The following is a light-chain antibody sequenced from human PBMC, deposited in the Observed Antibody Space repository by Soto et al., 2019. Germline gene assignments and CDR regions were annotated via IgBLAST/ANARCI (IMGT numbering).Light chain of an antibody. J-gene: IGKJ5*01. Sequence: IQMTQSPSTLSAYVGDRVTITCRASQSISSWLAWDQQKPGKAPKLLIYDASSLESGVPSRFSGSGSGTEFTLTISSLQSEDFAVYYCQQYNNWPPPSGQRTRPEIK. CDR3: QQYNNWPPP. CDR1: QSISSW. CDR2: DAS. V-gene: IGKV1-5*01.